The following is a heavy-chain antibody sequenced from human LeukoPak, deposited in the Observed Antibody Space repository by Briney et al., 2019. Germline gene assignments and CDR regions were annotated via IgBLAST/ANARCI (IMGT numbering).Heavy chain of an antibody. CDR3: VRVYYDTTSPSPGAY. D-gene: IGHD3-22*01. J-gene: IGHJ4*02. CDR1: GYTFTGHY. CDR2: INPKSGAT. Sequence: ASVKVSCKASGYTFTGHYIHWVRLAPGQGLEWMGWINPKSGATNYGQTFQGRVTMTRDTSTSTAYMELSSLRSDDTAIYYCVRVYYDTTSPSPGAYWGQGTLVTVSS. V-gene: IGHV1-2*02.